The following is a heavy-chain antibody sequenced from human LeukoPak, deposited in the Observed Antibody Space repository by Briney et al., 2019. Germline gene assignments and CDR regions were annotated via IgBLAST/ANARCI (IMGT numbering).Heavy chain of an antibody. CDR1: GFTFSNYG. D-gene: IGHD6-13*01. J-gene: IGHJ4*02. Sequence: PGGSLRLSCAASGFTFSNYGMTWVRQAPGKGLEWVSFISNSGGSTYYADSVKGRFTISRDNSKNTLYIQMNSLRAEDTAVYYCAKRAMGSSWSSFDYWGQGTLVTVSS. CDR2: ISNSGGST. V-gene: IGHV3-23*01. CDR3: AKRAMGSSWSSFDY.